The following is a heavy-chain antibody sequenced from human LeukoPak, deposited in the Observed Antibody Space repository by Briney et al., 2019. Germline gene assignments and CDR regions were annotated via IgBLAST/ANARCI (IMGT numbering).Heavy chain of an antibody. CDR2: IWYDGSNK. D-gene: IGHD6-13*01. J-gene: IGHJ4*02. V-gene: IGHV3-33*06. CDR3: AKLVRQQLVQDY. Sequence: GGSLRLSCAASGFTFSSYGMHWVRQAPGKGLEWVAVIWYDGSNKYYADSVKGRFTISRDNSKNTLYLQMSSLRAEDTAVYYCAKLVRQQLVQDYWGQGTLVTVSS. CDR1: GFTFSSYG.